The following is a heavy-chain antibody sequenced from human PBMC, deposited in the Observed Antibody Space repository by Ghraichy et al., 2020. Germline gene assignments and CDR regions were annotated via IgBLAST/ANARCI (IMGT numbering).Heavy chain of an antibody. CDR3: ARGASSNSYTCIDY. V-gene: IGHV3-64*02. J-gene: IGHJ4*02. D-gene: IGHD6-6*01. Sequence: GESLRLSCAASGFTFSSYAMHWVRQAPGKGLEYVSTISTDGSSTYYADAVKGRFTISRDNSKNTLYLQMGTLRPEDMAVYYCARGASSNSYTCIDYWGQGTLVTVSS. CDR1: GFTFSSYA. CDR2: ISTDGSST.